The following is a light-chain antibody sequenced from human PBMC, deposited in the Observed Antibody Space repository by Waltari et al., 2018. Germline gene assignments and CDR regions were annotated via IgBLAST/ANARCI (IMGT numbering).Light chain of an antibody. V-gene: IGLV1-44*01. J-gene: IGLJ3*02. CDR3: GAWDDSLNGPV. CDR1: THNLGRNI. CDR2: SND. Sequence: QSGMTQPPSASGTPGQRVPISCSGSTHNLGRNIVHRYQQVPGLAPKLLSYSNDQWPSGVPDRFSGSKSGTSASLAISGLQSEDEADYYCGAWDDSLNGPVFGGGTKLTVL.